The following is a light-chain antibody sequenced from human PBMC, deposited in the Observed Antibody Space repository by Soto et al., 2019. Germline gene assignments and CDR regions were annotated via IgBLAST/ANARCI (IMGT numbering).Light chain of an antibody. Sequence: QSALTQPASVSGSPGQSITISCTGTSSDVGGYNYVSWYQQHPGKAPKLMIYEVSNRTSGVSTRFSGSKSGNTASLTISGLQSEDEAAYYCSSYTSSSVYVFGNGTKLTVL. J-gene: IGLJ1*01. V-gene: IGLV2-14*01. CDR1: SSDVGGYNY. CDR3: SSYTSSSVYV. CDR2: EVS.